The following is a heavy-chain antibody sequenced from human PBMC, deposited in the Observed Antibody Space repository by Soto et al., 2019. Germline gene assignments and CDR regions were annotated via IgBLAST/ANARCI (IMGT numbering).Heavy chain of an antibody. V-gene: IGHV4-61*01. CDR3: ARVERGTATTVVDAFDI. J-gene: IGHJ3*02. Sequence: PSETLSLTCAVFGGSVNSGNYYWSWIRQPPGKGLEWIGEMSHSGGTHFNPSLKSRVTISVDTSKNQFSLKMSSVTAADTALHYCARVERGTATTVVDAFDIWGPGTMVTVSS. D-gene: IGHD1-1*01. CDR2: MSHSGGT. CDR1: GGSVNSGNYY.